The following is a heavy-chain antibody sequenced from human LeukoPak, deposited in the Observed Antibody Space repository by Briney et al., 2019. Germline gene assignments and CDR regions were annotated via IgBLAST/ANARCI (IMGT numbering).Heavy chain of an antibody. J-gene: IGHJ4*02. CDR3: AGSSGWTYFDY. Sequence: SGTLSLTCTVSGASVSSSNWWSWVRQPPGKGLEWVGEIYRSGSSTYNPSLKTRASISVDKSTNQFSLNLTSVTDADTAIYYCAGSSGWTYFDYWGQGNLVSVSS. V-gene: IGHV4-4*02. CDR1: GASVSSSNW. CDR2: IYRSGSS. D-gene: IGHD6-19*01.